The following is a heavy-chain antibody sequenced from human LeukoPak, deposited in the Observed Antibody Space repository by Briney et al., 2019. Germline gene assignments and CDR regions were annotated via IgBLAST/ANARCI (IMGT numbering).Heavy chain of an antibody. D-gene: IGHD6-19*01. CDR2: IHYSGST. J-gene: IGHJ4*02. CDR3: ARFKRAGGWSYFDY. V-gene: IGHV4-59*01. CDR1: GGSISSYY. Sequence: SETLSLTCTVSGGSISSYYWSWIRQSPGKGLEWIGNIHYSGSTNQNPSLKSRVTISVDTSKNQFSLKLTSVTAADTAVYYCARFKRAGGWSYFDYWGQGTLVTVSS.